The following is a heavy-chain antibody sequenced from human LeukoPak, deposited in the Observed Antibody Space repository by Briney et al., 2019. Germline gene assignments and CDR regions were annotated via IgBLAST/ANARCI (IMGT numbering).Heavy chain of an antibody. V-gene: IGHV3-74*01. CDR2: INSDDSST. Sequence: GGSLRLSCGASGFTFSKHWMHWVRQAPGKGLVRVSRINSDDSSTDYADSVKGRFIISRDNAKNILYLQVNSLRAEDTAVYYCASGDLEMVPFWGQGTLVTVSS. CDR1: GFTFSKHW. CDR3: ASGDLEMVPF. J-gene: IGHJ4*02. D-gene: IGHD3-10*01.